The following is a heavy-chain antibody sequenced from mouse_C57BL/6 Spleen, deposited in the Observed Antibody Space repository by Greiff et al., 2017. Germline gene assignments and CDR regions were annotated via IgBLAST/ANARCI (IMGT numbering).Heavy chain of an antibody. D-gene: IGHD1-1*01. V-gene: IGHV1-72*01. J-gene: IGHJ2*01. CDR1: GYTFTSYW. CDR3: ARSRYYGSSYGYFDY. Sequence: QVQLQQPGAELVKPGASVKLSCKASGYTFTSYWMHWVKQRPGRGLEWIGRIDPNSGGTKYKEKFKSKATLNVDKPSSTAYMQLSSLTSEDSAVYDCARSRYYGSSYGYFDYWGQGTTLTVSS. CDR2: IDPNSGGT.